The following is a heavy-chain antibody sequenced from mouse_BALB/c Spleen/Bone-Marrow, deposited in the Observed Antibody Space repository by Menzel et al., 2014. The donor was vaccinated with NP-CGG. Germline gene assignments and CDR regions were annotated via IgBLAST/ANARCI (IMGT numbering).Heavy chain of an antibody. Sequence: QVQLQQSGAELVKPGAPVKLSCKASGYTFTDYWMNWVKQRPGRGLEWIGRIDPSDSETHYNQKFKDKATLTVDKSSSTAFIQLNNLASEDSAVYCCARTAYWGQGTLVTVSA. J-gene: IGHJ3*01. CDR3: ARTAY. V-gene: IGHV1-69*02. CDR1: GYTFTDYW. CDR2: IDPSDSET.